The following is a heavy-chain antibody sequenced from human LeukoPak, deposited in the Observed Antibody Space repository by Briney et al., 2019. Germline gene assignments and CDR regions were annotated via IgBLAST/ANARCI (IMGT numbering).Heavy chain of an antibody. Sequence: GASVKVSCKASGYTFTSYGISWVRQAPGQGLEWMGWISAYNGNTNYAQKLQGRVTMTTDTSTSTAYMELRSLRSDDTAVYYCTRDMIWRYYYDSSGYSNAFDIWGQGTMVTVSS. V-gene: IGHV1-18*01. CDR3: TRDMIWRYYYDSSGYSNAFDI. CDR1: GYTFTSYG. D-gene: IGHD3-22*01. J-gene: IGHJ3*02. CDR2: ISAYNGNT.